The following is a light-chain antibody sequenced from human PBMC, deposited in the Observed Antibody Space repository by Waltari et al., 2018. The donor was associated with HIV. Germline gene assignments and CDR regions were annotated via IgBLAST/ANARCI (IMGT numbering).Light chain of an antibody. CDR3: NSRDSSGHHLV. CDR1: SLRSYY. Sequence: SSELTQDPAVSVALGQTVRITCQGDSLRSYYASWYQQKPGQAPLLVVYGNDKRPSAIPDRFSASSSGNTASLTITGAQAEEEADYYCNSRDSSGHHLVFATGTTVTVL. J-gene: IGLJ1*01. CDR2: GND. V-gene: IGLV3-19*01.